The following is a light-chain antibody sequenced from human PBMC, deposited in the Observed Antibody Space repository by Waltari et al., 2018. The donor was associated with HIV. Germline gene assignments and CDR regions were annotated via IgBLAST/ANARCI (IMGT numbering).Light chain of an antibody. Sequence: EIVLPQSPGTLSLSPGERATLSCRASQTVSSSYLAWYQQKPGLAPRLLIYGASSRATGIPDRCSGSGSGTDFTLTISRLEPEDFAVYYCQQYGSLPTFGQGIKLEIK. V-gene: IGKV3-20*01. CDR3: QQYGSLPT. J-gene: IGKJ2*01. CDR1: QTVSSSY. CDR2: GAS.